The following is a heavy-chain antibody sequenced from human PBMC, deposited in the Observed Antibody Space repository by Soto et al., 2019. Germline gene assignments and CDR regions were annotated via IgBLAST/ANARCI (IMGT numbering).Heavy chain of an antibody. J-gene: IGHJ5*02. Sequence: SVKVSCKASGGTFSSSAAINWMRQAPGQGLEWMGVLIPLFGTINYAQKFQGRITITADESPTTAYMELSSLRSDDTAVYYFARDFIGGLTTVTEANWFDPWGQGTLVTVSS. D-gene: IGHD4-4*01. V-gene: IGHV1-69*13. CDR1: GGTFSSSAA. CDR3: ARDFIGGLTTVTEANWFDP. CDR2: LIPLFGTI.